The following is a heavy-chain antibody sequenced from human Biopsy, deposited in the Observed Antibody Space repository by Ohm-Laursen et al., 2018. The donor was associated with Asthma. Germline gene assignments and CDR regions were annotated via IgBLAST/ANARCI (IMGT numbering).Heavy chain of an antibody. D-gene: IGHD3-3*01. CDR3: AKWDSYYDFWSGYYTRYNYYYYGMDV. CDR2: INQYGSEE. J-gene: IGHJ6*02. CDR1: VFTFSTYW. V-gene: IGHV3-7*02. Sequence: SLRLSCSASVFTFSTYWMNWVRQAPGQGLQRVATINQYGSEESYADSVKGRFTISRDNSKNTLYLQMNSLRAEDTAVYYCAKWDSYYDFWSGYYTRYNYYYYGMDVWGQGTTVTVSS.